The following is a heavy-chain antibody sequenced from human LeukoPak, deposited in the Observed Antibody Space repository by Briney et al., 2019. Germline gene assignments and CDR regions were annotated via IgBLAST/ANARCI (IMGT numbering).Heavy chain of an antibody. CDR2: ISWNSGSI. J-gene: IGHJ4*02. D-gene: IGHD2/OR15-2a*01. V-gene: IGHV3-9*01. CDR1: GFTFDDYA. Sequence: GRSLRLSCAASGFTFDDYAMHWVRQAPGKGLEWVSGISWNSGSIGYADSVKGRFTISRHNAKTSLYLQMNSLRAEDTALYYCAKDPFKESAEGYFDYWGQGTLVTVSS. CDR3: AKDPFKESAEGYFDY.